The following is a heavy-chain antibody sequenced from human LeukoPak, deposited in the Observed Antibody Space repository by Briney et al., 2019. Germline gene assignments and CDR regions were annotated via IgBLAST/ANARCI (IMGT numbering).Heavy chain of an antibody. D-gene: IGHD6-13*01. CDR2: IKQDGSEK. J-gene: IGHJ4*02. CDR3: ARGTIAAAGYYYFDY. Sequence: GGSLRLSCAASGFTSSSYWMSWVRQAPGKGLEWVVNIKQDGSEKYYVDSVKGRFTISRDNAKNSLYLQMNSLRAEDTAVYYCARGTIAAAGYYYFDYWGQGTQVTVSS. CDR1: GFTSSSYW. V-gene: IGHV3-7*04.